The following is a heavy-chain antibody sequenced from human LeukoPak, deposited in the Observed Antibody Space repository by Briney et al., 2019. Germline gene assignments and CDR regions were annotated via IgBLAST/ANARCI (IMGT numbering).Heavy chain of an antibody. Sequence: HTGGSLRLSCAASGITLSRYWMSWVRQAPGKGLEWVANIKEDGSEKYYVDSVKGRFTISRDNAKNSLYLQVNSLRAEDAAVYYCATGGAVAGTYWGQGTLVTVSS. D-gene: IGHD6-19*01. CDR3: ATGGAVAGTY. J-gene: IGHJ4*02. V-gene: IGHV3-7*01. CDR2: IKEDGSEK. CDR1: GITLSRYW.